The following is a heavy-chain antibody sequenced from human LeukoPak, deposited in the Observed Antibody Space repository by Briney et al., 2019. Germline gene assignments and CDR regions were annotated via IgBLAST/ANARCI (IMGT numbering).Heavy chain of an antibody. Sequence: SETLSLTCAVYGGSFSGYYWSWIRQPPGKGLEWIGEINHSGSTNYNPSLKSRVTISVDTSKDQFSLKLSSVTAADTAVYYCARRVVRGVRNWFDPWGQGTLVTVAS. J-gene: IGHJ5*02. CDR1: GGSFSGYY. V-gene: IGHV4-34*01. CDR2: INHSGST. CDR3: ARRVVRGVRNWFDP. D-gene: IGHD3-10*01.